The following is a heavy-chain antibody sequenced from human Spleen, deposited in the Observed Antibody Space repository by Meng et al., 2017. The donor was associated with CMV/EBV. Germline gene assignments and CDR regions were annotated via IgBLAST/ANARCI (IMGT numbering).Heavy chain of an antibody. D-gene: IGHD3-3*01. CDR2: IYYSGST. Sequence: SETLSLTCTVSGGSVSSGSYYWSWIRQPPGKGLEWIGYIYYSGSTNYNPSLKSRVTISVDTSKNHFPLKLSSVTAADTAVYYCARIWSGIYGMDVWGQGTTVTVSS. V-gene: IGHV4-61*03. CDR1: GGSVSSGSYY. CDR3: ARIWSGIYGMDV. J-gene: IGHJ6*02.